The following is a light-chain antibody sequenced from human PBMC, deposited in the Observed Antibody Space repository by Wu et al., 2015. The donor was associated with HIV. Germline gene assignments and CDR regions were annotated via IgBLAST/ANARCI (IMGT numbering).Light chain of an antibody. V-gene: IGKV1-5*03. Sequence: DIQMTQSPSTLSASVGDRVTITCRARQSLSKWLAWYQQKPGTGPRLLIYKTSTLQDGVPSRFSTSASGTEFTLTITSLQPDDFATYYCHQYNSHWTFGQGTKGGN. CDR2: KTS. J-gene: IGKJ1*01. CDR1: QSLSKW. CDR3: HQYNSHWT.